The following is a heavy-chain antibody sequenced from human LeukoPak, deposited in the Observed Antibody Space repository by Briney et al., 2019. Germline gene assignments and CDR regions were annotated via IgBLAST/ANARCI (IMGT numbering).Heavy chain of an antibody. CDR2: IYYSGTT. V-gene: IGHV4-30-4*08. D-gene: IGHD3-3*01. Sequence: PSQTLSLTCSVSGDSISSPDYYWSWIRQPPGKGLEWVGYIYYSGTTYYNPSLKSRLTISLDTSENQFSLNLGSVTAADTAVYFCSRVRLFGVANAEPECFDSWGQGTLVTVSS. J-gene: IGHJ5*01. CDR1: GDSISSPDYY. CDR3: SRVRLFGVANAEPECFDS.